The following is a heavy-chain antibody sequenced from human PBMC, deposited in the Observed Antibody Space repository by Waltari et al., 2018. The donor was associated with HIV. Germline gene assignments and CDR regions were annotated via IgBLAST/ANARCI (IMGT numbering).Heavy chain of an antibody. CDR2: VDPENGET. CDR3: ATDPKLRYFYWLLGYYYGMDV. D-gene: IGHD3-9*01. Sequence: EVQLVQSGAEVKKPGATVKISCKVSGYTFTDYYMHWVQQDPGKGLEWMGLVDPENGETIYADKFQGIGPITADTSTDTAYMELSSLRSDDTAVYYWATDPKLRYFYWLLGYYYGMDVWGQGTTVTVSS. J-gene: IGHJ6*02. CDR1: GYTFTDYY. V-gene: IGHV1-69-2*01.